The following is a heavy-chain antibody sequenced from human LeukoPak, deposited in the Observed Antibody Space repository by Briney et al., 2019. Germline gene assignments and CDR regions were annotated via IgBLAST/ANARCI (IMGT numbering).Heavy chain of an antibody. CDR1: GFTFDDYG. Sequence: GGSLRLSCAASGFTFDDYGMSWVRQAPGKGLEWVSGINWNGGSTGYADSVKGRFTISRDNTKNSLYLQMDSLRVEDTALYYCARPASGWYSAAFDYWGQGTLVTVSS. CDR3: ARPASGWYSAAFDY. D-gene: IGHD6-19*01. V-gene: IGHV3-20*04. CDR2: INWNGGST. J-gene: IGHJ4*02.